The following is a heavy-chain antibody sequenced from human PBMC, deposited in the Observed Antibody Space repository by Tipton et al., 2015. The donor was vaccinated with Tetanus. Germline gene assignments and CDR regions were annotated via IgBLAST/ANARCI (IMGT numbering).Heavy chain of an antibody. CDR3: AVSRVGWNWFDP. V-gene: IGHV4-59*12. CDR2: IYYSGST. J-gene: IGHJ5*02. Sequence: LRLSCTVSGGSISSYYWSWIRQPPGKGLEWIGYIYYSGSTNYNPSLKSRVTISVDTSKNQFSLKLSSVTAADTAVYYCAVSRVGWNWFDPWGQGTLVTVSS. CDR1: GGSISSYY. D-gene: IGHD1-26*01.